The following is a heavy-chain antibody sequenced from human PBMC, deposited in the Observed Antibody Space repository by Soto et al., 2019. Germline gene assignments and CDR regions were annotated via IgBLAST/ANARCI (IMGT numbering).Heavy chain of an antibody. CDR1: GFTFSNAW. CDR3: ARSLSGSWDAFDI. CDR2: IKSKTDGGTT. D-gene: IGHD1-26*01. J-gene: IGHJ3*02. Sequence: GVLRLSCAASGFTFSNAWMSWVRQAPGKGLEWVGRIKSKTDGGTTDYAAPVKGRFTISRDDSKNTLYLQMNSLRAEDTAVYYCARSLSGSWDAFDIWGQGTMVTVSS. V-gene: IGHV3-15*01.